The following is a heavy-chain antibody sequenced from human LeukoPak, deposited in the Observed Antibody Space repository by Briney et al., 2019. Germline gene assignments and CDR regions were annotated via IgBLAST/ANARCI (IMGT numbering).Heavy chain of an antibody. J-gene: IGHJ4*02. D-gene: IGHD5-24*01. V-gene: IGHV4-61*05. CDR1: GGSISSSSYY. CDR3: ARWLQHEDYFDY. CDR2: IYYSGST. Sequence: SETLSLTCTVSGGSISSSSYYWGWIRQPPGTGLEWIGYIYYSGSTNYNPSLKSRVTISVDTSKNQFSLKLSSVTAADTAVYYCARWLQHEDYFDYWGQGTLVTVSS.